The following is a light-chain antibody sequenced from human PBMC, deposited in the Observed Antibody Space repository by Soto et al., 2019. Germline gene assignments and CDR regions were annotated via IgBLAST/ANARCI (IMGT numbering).Light chain of an antibody. J-gene: IGLJ3*02. Sequence: SYELTQPPSVSVAPGQTARITCEGHNIGSKSVHWYQLRPGQAPEVVLYDDTDRPSGIPERFSGSNSGDTATLTITRVEAGDGADYYCQVRDSSNDYLVFGGGTQLTV. CDR2: DDT. V-gene: IGLV3-21*02. CDR1: NIGSKS. CDR3: QVRDSSNDYLV.